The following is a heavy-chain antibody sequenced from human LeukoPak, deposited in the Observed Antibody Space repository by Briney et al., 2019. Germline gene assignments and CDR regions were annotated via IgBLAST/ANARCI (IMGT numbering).Heavy chain of an antibody. V-gene: IGHV4-38-2*01. Sequence: PSETLSLICAVSGYSISSGYYWGWIRQPPGKGLEWIGSIYHSGSTYYNPSLKSRVTISVGTSKNQFSLKLSSVTAADTAVYYCARHRVGVVVPAAIGYWGQGTLVTVSS. CDR3: ARHRVGVVVPAAIGY. CDR2: IYHSGST. CDR1: GYSISSGYY. D-gene: IGHD2-2*02. J-gene: IGHJ4*02.